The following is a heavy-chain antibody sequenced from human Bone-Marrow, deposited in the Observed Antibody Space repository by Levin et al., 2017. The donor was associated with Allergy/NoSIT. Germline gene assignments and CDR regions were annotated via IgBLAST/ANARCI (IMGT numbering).Heavy chain of an antibody. CDR2: IYWDDDK. CDR3: AHNRYFDSTGYYLGAFDI. Sequence: SGPTLVKPTQTLTLTCTFSGFSLNTRGVGVAWIRPPPGKALEWLANIYWDDDKSYSPSLKTRLTITKDTSKSQVVLAMANVDPVDTATYFCAHNRYFDSTGYYLGAFDIWGQGTMVTVSS. D-gene: IGHD3-22*01. J-gene: IGHJ3*02. V-gene: IGHV2-5*02. CDR1: GFSLNTRGVG.